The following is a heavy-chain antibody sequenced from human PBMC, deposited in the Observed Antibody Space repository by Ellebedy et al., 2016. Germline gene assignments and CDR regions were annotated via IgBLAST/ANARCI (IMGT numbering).Heavy chain of an antibody. CDR3: AGDSRGMTAAGTSLHY. V-gene: IGHV3-53*01. D-gene: IGHD6-13*01. Sequence: GGSLRLSCAVSGFTVSDNYISWVRQAPGKGLEWVAIIYRSGSTFYPDSAKGRFTISRDDSKNTLYLQINSLRADDTAVYYCAGDSRGMTAAGTSLHYWGQGTLVTVSS. CDR1: GFTVSDNY. J-gene: IGHJ4*02. CDR2: IYRSGST.